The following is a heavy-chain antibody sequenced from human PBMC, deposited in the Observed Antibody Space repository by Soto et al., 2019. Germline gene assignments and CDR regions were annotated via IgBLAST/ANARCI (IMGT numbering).Heavy chain of an antibody. CDR3: ARGGPRIAAAGSDRVSPFDY. CDR2: IYHSGST. Sequence: SETLSLTCAVSGGSISSGGYSWSWIRQPPGKGLEWIGYIYHSGSTYYNPSLKSRVTISVDRSKNQFSLKLSSVTAADTAVYYCARGGPRIAAAGSDRVSPFDYWGQGTLVTVSS. V-gene: IGHV4-30-2*01. J-gene: IGHJ4*02. D-gene: IGHD6-13*01. CDR1: GGSISSGGYS.